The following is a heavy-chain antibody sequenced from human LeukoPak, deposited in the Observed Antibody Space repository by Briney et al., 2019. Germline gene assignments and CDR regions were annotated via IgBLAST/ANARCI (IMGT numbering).Heavy chain of an antibody. CDR1: GFPLSSYA. V-gene: IGHV3-23*01. CDR3: AQDPAYIRFDN. CDR2: ISPSGDIT. Sequence: GGSLRLSCAASGFPLSSYAMNWVRQAPGKGLEWVSGISPSGDITYYADSVKGRFTISRDNSKNRVYLQMDSLRFEDAAVYYCAQDPAYIRFDNWGQGTLVTVSS. J-gene: IGHJ4*02. D-gene: IGHD1-1*01.